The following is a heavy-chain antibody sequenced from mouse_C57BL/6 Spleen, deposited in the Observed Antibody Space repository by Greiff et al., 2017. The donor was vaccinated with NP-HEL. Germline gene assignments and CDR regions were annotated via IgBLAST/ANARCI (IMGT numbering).Heavy chain of an antibody. J-gene: IGHJ4*01. D-gene: IGHD1-1*01. CDR2: INPNNGGT. V-gene: IGHV1-22*01. Sequence: VQLQQSGPELVKPGASVKMSCKASGYTFTDYNMHWVKQSHGKSLEWIGYINPNNGGTSYNQKFKGKATLTVNKSSSTAYMELRSLTSEDSAVYYCAKAVVPSYAMDYWGQGTSVTVSS. CDR1: GYTFTDYN. CDR3: AKAVVPSYAMDY.